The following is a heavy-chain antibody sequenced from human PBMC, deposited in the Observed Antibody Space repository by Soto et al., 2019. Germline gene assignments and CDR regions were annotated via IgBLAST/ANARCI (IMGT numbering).Heavy chain of an antibody. CDR1: GGSFSGHS. Sequence: SETLSLTCAVYGGSFSGHSWTWIRQSPGKGLEWIGDINHSGRGNYSPSLKSRVTISLDTSKNQFSLTLSAVTAADTAMYYCSTRAYDTNGYYRFDPWGQGTLVTVSS. CDR3: STRAYDTNGYYRFDP. V-gene: IGHV4-34*01. D-gene: IGHD3-22*01. J-gene: IGHJ5*01. CDR2: INHSGRG.